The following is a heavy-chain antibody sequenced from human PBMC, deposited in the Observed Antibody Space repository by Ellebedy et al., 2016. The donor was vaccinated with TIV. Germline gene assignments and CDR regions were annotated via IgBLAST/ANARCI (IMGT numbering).Heavy chain of an antibody. V-gene: IGHV3-23*01. D-gene: IGHD6-13*01. CDR1: GFTFTSYA. CDR2: ITGSAGTT. J-gene: IGHJ5*02. CDR3: AKEMSSWYLGWFDP. Sequence: GESLKISCTASGFTFTSYAMSWARQAPGKGLEWVSTITGSAGTTYSADSVKGRFSISRDNSKNTLFLQMNSLRAEDTAVYYCAKEMSSWYLGWFDPWGQGTLVTVSS.